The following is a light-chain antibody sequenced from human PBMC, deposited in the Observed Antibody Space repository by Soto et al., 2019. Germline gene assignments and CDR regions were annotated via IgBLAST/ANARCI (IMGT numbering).Light chain of an antibody. CDR2: SND. CDR1: SSNIGSNT. J-gene: IGLJ7*01. Sequence: QSVLTQSPLASGTPGQRVAISCSGSSSNIGSNTVNWYQQLPGTAPKPLIYSNDQRPSGVPDRFSGSKSGTSASLAISGLQSEDEADYYCAAWDDSLSGHVIFGGGTQLTVL. V-gene: IGLV1-44*01. CDR3: AAWDDSLSGHVI.